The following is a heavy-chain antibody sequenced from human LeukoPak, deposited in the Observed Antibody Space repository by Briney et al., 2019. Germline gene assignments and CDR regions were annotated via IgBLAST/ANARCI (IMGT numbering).Heavy chain of an antibody. J-gene: IGHJ4*02. CDR2: INTDGSST. Sequence: PGGSLRLSCAASGFTFSSYWMHWVRQGPGKGLVWVSRINTDGSSTNYADSVKGRFTISRDNAKNTLYLQMNSLRAEDTAVYYCARGYSSSTNGGYFDYWGQGTLVTASS. CDR1: GFTFSSYW. D-gene: IGHD6-6*01. CDR3: ARGYSSSTNGGYFDY. V-gene: IGHV3-74*01.